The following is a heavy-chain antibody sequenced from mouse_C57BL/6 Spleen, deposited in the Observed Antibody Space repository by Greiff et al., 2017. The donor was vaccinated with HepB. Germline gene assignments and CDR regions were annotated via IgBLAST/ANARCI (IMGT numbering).Heavy chain of an antibody. CDR3: ARDGANWVFAY. V-gene: IGHV5-4*01. CDR1: GFTFSSYA. CDR2: ISDGGSYT. J-gene: IGHJ3*01. D-gene: IGHD4-1*01. Sequence: QLVASGGGLVKPGGSLKLSCAASGFTFSSYAMSWVRQTPEKRLEWVATISDGGSYTYYPDNVEGRFTISRDNAKNNLYLQMSHLKSEDTAMYYCARDGANWVFAYWGQGTLVTVAA.